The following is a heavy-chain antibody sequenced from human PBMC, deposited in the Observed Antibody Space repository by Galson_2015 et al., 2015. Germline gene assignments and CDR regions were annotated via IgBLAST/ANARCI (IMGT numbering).Heavy chain of an antibody. CDR1: GYSFTNYW. CDR2: LYPSDSDT. CDR3: ARQGMGAAEDY. Sequence: QSGAEVTKPGESLKISCKASGYSFTNYWIGWVRQMPGKGLEWMGILYPSDSDTRYSPSFRGQVTISADKSISTAYLQWSSLKASDTAMYYCARQGMGAAEDYWGQGTLVTVSS. J-gene: IGHJ4*02. D-gene: IGHD6-13*01. V-gene: IGHV5-51*01.